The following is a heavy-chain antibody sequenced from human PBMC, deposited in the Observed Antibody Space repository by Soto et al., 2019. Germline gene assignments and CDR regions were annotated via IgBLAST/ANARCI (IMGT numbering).Heavy chain of an antibody. CDR1: GFTFSTYA. V-gene: IGHV3-23*01. D-gene: IGHD6-6*01. CDR2: ISGSGGST. Sequence: EVQLLESGGGLVQPGGSLRLSCAASGFTFSTYAMSWVRQAPGKGLEWVSAISGSGGSTYYADSVKGRFTISRDNSKNTLYLQMHSLRAEDTAVYYSAKNWDTTSSSSSHWGQGTLVTVSS. CDR3: AKNWDTTSSSSSH. J-gene: IGHJ4*02.